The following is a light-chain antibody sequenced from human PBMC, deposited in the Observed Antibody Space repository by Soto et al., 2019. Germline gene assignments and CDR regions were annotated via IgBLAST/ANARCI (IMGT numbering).Light chain of an antibody. Sequence: QSVLTQPPSASGSPGQSVTISCTGTSSDVGGYKYVSWYQQHPGKVPKLMIYEVSKQPSGVPDRFSGSKSGNTASLTVSGLQAEDEADYYCSSYAGSNTDYVFGTGTKVTVL. V-gene: IGLV2-8*01. CDR1: SSDVGGYKY. CDR2: EVS. CDR3: SSYAGSNTDYV. J-gene: IGLJ1*01.